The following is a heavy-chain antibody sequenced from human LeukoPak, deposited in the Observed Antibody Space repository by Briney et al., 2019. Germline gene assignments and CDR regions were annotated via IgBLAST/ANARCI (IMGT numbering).Heavy chain of an antibody. CDR3: ARDPGIAARPYYFDY. CDR1: GFTFSDYY. D-gene: IGHD6-6*01. V-gene: IGHV3-11*01. J-gene: IGHJ4*02. Sequence: PGGSLRLSCAASGFTFSDYYMSWIRQAPGKGLEWVSYISSSGSTIYYADSVKGRFTISRDNAKNSLYLQMNSLRAEDTAVYYCARDPGIAARPYYFDYWGQGTLSPSPQ. CDR2: ISSSGSTI.